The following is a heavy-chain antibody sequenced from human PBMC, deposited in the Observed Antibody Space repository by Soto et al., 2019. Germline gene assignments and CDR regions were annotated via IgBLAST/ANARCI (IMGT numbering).Heavy chain of an antibody. D-gene: IGHD3-22*01. CDR1: GFTFSSYA. V-gene: IGHV3-23*01. J-gene: IGHJ4*02. Sequence: HPGGSLRLSCAASGFTFSSYAMSWVRQAPGKGLEWVSAISGSDGRTHYAESVRGRFTISRDNTKNTLYLQMNSLRAEDTALYYCAKEPFTTSGYYFDNWGQGTLVTVSS. CDR3: AKEPFTTSGYYFDN. CDR2: ISGSDGRT.